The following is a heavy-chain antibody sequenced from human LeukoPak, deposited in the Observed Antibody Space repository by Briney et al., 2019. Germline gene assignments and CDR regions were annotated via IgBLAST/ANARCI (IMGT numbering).Heavy chain of an antibody. J-gene: IGHJ4*02. D-gene: IGHD2-8*01. CDR1: GDSISSYY. CDR3: TRLINGSPGDY. V-gene: IGHV4-59*08. CDR2: IYYSGST. Sequence: PSQTLSLTCTVSGDSISSYYGSWIRQPPRKGLEWIGYIYYSGSTNYNPSLKSRVTISVDTSKTQFSLKLSYGTGAATAVYYCTRLINGSPGDYWGQGTLVTVSS.